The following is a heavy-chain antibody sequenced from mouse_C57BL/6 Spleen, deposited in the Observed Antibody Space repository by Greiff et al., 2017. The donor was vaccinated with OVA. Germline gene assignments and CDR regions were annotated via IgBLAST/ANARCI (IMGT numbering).Heavy chain of an antibody. J-gene: IGHJ2*01. D-gene: IGHD2-3*01. CDR1: GYAFSSSW. CDR3: ARSGDGYFQYYFDY. Sequence: QVQLQQSGPELVKPGASVKISCKASGYAFSSSWMNWVKQRPGKGLEWIGRIYPGDGDTNYNGKFKGKATLTADKSSSTAYMQLSSLTSEDSAVYFCARSGDGYFQYYFDYWGQGTTLTVS. CDR2: IYPGDGDT. V-gene: IGHV1-82*01.